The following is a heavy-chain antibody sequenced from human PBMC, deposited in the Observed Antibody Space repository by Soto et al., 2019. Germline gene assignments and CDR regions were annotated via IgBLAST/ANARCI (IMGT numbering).Heavy chain of an antibody. CDR1: GYTFTSYG. CDR2: ISAYNGNT. J-gene: IGHJ3*02. CDR3: ARCWGGYDYIWGSYRYDDAFDI. V-gene: IGHV1-18*01. Sequence: ASVKVSCKASGYTFTSYGISWVRQAPGQGLEWMGWISAYNGNTNYAQKLQGRVTMTTDTSTSTAYMELRSLRSDDTAVYYCARCWGGYDYIWGSYRYDDAFDIWGQGTMVTVS. D-gene: IGHD3-16*02.